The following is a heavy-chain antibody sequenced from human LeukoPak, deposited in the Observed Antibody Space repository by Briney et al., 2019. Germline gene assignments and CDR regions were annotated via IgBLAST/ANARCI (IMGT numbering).Heavy chain of an antibody. J-gene: IGHJ5*02. CDR3: AKGRVVAGTKSLTYNWFDP. V-gene: IGHV1-2*02. CDR2: INPNSGGT. D-gene: IGHD6-19*01. CDR1: GYTFTGYY. Sequence: ASVKVSCKASGYTFTGYYIHWVRQAPGQGLEWMGWINPNSGGTKYAQKFQGRVTMTRDTSISTAYMGLSRLRSDDTAVYYCAKGRVVAGTKSLTYNWFDPWGQGTLVTVSS.